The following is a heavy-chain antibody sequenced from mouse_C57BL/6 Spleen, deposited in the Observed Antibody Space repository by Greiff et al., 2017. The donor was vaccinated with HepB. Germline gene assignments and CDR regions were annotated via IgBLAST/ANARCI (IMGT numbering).Heavy chain of an antibody. J-gene: IGHJ3*01. CDR2: IYPGSGNT. CDR3: SSSYYSNYEFAY. Sequence: VQLQQSGAELVRPGASVKLSCKASGYTFTDYYINWVKQRPGQGLEWIARIYPGSGNTYNNEKFKGKATPTAEKSYSTAYMQLRRLTSEDSAVYFCSSSYYSNYEFAYWGQGTLVTVAA. D-gene: IGHD2-5*01. V-gene: IGHV1-76*01. CDR1: GYTFTDYY.